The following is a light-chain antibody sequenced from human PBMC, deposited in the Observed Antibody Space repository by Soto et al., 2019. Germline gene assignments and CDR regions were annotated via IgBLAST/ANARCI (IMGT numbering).Light chain of an antibody. CDR3: QHFGGTTFT. CDR2: GAS. Sequence: DIQMTQSPSSLSASVGDRVTITCRASQNIRDYLNWYQQKPGKPPKLLIYGASTLQSGAPSRFSGSGSGTHFTLTISRLEPGDFAVYYCQHFGGTTFTFGQGTRLEIK. V-gene: IGKV1-39*01. CDR1: QNIRDY. J-gene: IGKJ5*01.